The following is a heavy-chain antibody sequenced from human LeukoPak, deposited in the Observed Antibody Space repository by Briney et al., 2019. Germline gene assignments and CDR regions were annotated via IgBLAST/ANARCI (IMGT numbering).Heavy chain of an antibody. CDR2: FYYGGTT. CDR3: ARQGEHSGVYYHMDV. D-gene: IGHD2-15*01. J-gene: IGHJ6*03. V-gene: IGHV4-39*01. CDR1: GASFSSSPYY. Sequence: SETLSLTCSVSGASFSSSPYYWGWIRQPPGKGLEWIGNFYYGGTTYYNLSLKSRITLSVDRSENQFSLKLSSVTAADTAVYYCARQGEHSGVYYHMDVWGKGTTVTVSS.